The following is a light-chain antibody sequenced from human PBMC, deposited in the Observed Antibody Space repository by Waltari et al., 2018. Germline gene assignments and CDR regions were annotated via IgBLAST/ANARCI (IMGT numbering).Light chain of an antibody. V-gene: IGLV3-21*01. CDR3: QVWESYGDHLVV. J-gene: IGLJ2*01. CDR2: YDS. Sequence: SYVLTQPPSVSVAPGTTARITCGGSNIGSKNVNWYQQKPGQAPVLVIYYDSDRPSGIPERFSGSNSGNTATLTISRVEAGDEADYYCQVWESYGDHLVVFGGGTNLTVV. CDR1: NIGSKN.